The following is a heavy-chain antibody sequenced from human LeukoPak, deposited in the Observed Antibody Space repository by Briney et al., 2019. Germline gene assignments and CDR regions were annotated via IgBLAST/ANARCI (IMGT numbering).Heavy chain of an antibody. V-gene: IGHV3-33*08. Sequence: PGGSLRLSCAASGFTFSSYGMHWVRQAPGKGLEWVAVIWYDGSNKYYADSVKGRFTISRDNSKNTLYLQMNSLRAEDTAVYYCARGMAEIWFGEPFRMDVWGQGTTVTVSS. CDR1: GFTFSSYG. D-gene: IGHD3-10*01. J-gene: IGHJ6*02. CDR3: ARGMAEIWFGEPFRMDV. CDR2: IWYDGSNK.